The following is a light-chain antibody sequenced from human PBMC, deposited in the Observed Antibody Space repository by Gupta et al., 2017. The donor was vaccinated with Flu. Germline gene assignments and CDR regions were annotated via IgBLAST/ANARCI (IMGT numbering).Light chain of an antibody. CDR1: SGSIASNY. CDR2: DDN. CDR3: QSVDSSTQV. V-gene: IGLV6-57*01. J-gene: IGLJ3*02. Sequence: ISCTRTSGSIASNYVQWYQQRPGSSPTTVIYDDNQRPSGVPDRFSGSIDSSSNSASLTISGLKTEDEADYYCQSVDSSTQVFGGGTKLTVL.